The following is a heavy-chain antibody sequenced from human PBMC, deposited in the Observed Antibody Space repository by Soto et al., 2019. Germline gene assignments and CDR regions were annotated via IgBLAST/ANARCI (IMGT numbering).Heavy chain of an antibody. CDR3: ARIIPPRMPLWEGNYFDY. D-gene: IGHD1-26*01. V-gene: IGHV4-59*08. J-gene: IGHJ4*02. CDR1: GGSISSYY. Sequence: QVQLQESGPGLVKPSETLSLTCTVSGGSISSYYWSWIRQPPGKGLEWIGYIYYSGSTNYNSSLKSRVTISVDTSKNQFSLKLSSVTAADTAVYYCARIIPPRMPLWEGNYFDYWGQGTLVTVSS. CDR2: IYYSGST.